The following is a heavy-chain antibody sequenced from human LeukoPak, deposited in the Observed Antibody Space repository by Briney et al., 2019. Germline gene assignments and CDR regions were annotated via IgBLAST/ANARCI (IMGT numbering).Heavy chain of an antibody. CDR3: ARSPPFTYYYDSSGSGY. Sequence: PSETLSLTCTVSSGSISSSIYHWGWIRQPPGKGLEWIGEINHSGSTNYNPSLKSRVTISVDTSKNQFSLKLSSVTAADTAVYYCARSPPFTYYYDSSGSGYWGQGTLVTVSS. CDR2: INHSGST. V-gene: IGHV4-39*07. CDR1: SGSISSSIYH. D-gene: IGHD3-22*01. J-gene: IGHJ4*02.